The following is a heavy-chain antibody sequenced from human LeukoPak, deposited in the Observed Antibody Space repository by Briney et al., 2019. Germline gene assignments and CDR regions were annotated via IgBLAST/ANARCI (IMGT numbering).Heavy chain of an antibody. CDR3: TAGGGWLQSKTPFDY. CDR2: INEEGSEK. Sequence: GGSLRLSCAASGFTYSGYWMSWVRQAPGKGLEWVANINEEGSEKNYADSVKGRFTISRDNTKNSLYLQMNSLKTEDTAVYYCTAGGGWLQSKTPFDYWGQGTLVTVSS. J-gene: IGHJ4*02. V-gene: IGHV3-7*03. CDR1: GFTYSGYW. D-gene: IGHD5-24*01.